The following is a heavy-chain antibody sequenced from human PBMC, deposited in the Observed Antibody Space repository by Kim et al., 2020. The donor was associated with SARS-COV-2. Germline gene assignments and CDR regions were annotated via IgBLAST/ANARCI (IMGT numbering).Heavy chain of an antibody. CDR3: AKDWDIVVVVADGMDV. CDR1: GFTFSSYG. Sequence: GGSLRLSCAASGFTFSSYGMHWVRQAPGKGLEWVAVISYDGSNKYYADSVKGRFTISRDNSKNTLYLQMNSLRAEDTAVYYCAKDWDIVVVVADGMDVWGQGTTVTVSS. D-gene: IGHD2-15*01. CDR2: ISYDGSNK. V-gene: IGHV3-30*18. J-gene: IGHJ6*02.